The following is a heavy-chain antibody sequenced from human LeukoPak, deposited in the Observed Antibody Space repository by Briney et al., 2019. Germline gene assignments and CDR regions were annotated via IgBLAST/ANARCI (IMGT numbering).Heavy chain of an antibody. J-gene: IGHJ4*02. D-gene: IGHD6-6*01. Sequence: PGGSVTLLCAASVFTFYVYYMRWIRQARGRGREWVTYSSNNDNTINYAASVKDRFTISRQNAKNSLYLQTNSLGAEGTVVYYCAKDRTSSYMFDNWGLGTLVTVSS. V-gene: IGHV3-11*01. CDR2: SSNNDNTI. CDR1: VFTFYVYY. CDR3: AKDRTSSYMFDN.